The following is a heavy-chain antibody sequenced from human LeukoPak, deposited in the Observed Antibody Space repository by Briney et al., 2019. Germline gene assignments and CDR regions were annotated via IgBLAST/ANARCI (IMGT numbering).Heavy chain of an antibody. CDR1: GYTFTGYY. CDR3: ARGRGYYDSSGYYFDY. J-gene: IGHJ4*02. D-gene: IGHD3-22*01. Sequence: ASVKVSCKASGYTFTGYYMHWVRQAPGQGLEWMGWINPNSGGTNYAQKFQGRVTMTRDTSISTAYMELSSLRSEDTAVYYCARGRGYYDSSGYYFDYWGQGTLVTVSS. V-gene: IGHV1-2*02. CDR2: INPNSGGT.